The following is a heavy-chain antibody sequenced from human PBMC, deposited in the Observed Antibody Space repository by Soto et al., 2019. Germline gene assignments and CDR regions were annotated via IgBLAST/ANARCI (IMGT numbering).Heavy chain of an antibody. CDR2: ISFDGRNK. CDR3: ARVLPVLPSSMPGCFDY. D-gene: IGHD2-2*01. Sequence: QVQLVESGGGVVHPGRSLRLSCVASGFTFSTYAMHWVRQAPAKGLAWVAVISFDGRNKSYADSVKGRFTISRDNSQNTVFLQMNSLRTEDTGVYYCARVLPVLPSSMPGCFDYWGQGALVTVSS. CDR1: GFTFSTYA. J-gene: IGHJ4*02. V-gene: IGHV3-30*04.